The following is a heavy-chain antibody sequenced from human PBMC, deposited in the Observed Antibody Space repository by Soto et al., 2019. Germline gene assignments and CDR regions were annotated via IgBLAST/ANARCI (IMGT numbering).Heavy chain of an antibody. CDR3: SYGRYFGAFDY. V-gene: IGHV2-5*02. J-gene: IGHJ4*02. CDR1: GFSLSTSGVG. CDR2: IYWDDDK. D-gene: IGHD3-9*01. Sequence: QITLKASGPTLVKPTQTLTLTCTFSGFSLSTSGVGVGWIRQPPGKALEWLALIYWDDDKRYSPSLKSRLNITKDTSKNQVVLTMTNMDRVDTATYYCSYGRYFGAFDYWGQGTLVTVSS.